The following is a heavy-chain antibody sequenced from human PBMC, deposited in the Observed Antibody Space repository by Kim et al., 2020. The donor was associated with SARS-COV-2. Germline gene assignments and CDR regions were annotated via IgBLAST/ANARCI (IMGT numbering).Heavy chain of an antibody. V-gene: IGHV3-30*18. D-gene: IGHD1-26*01. J-gene: IGHJ4*02. Sequence: GGSLRLSCAASGFTFSSYGMHWVRQAPGKGLEWVAVISYDGSNKYYADSVKGRFTISRDNSKNTLYLQMNSLRAEDTAVYYCAKGEQWELLGPFDYWGQGTLVTVSS. CDR2: ISYDGSNK. CDR3: AKGEQWELLGPFDY. CDR1: GFTFSSYG.